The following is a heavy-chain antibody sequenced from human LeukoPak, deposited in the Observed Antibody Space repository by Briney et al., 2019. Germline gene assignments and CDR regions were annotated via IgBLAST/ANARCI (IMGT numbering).Heavy chain of an antibody. CDR2: ISYDGSNK. CDR1: GFTFSSYG. J-gene: IGHJ4*02. Sequence: GGSLRLSCAASGFTFSSYGMHWVRQAPGKGLEWVAVISYDGSNKYYADSVKGRFTISRDNSKNTLYLQMNSLRAEDTAVYYCAKRGAVAGSDDYFDYWGQGTLVTVSS. CDR3: AKRGAVAGSDDYFDY. D-gene: IGHD6-19*01. V-gene: IGHV3-30*18.